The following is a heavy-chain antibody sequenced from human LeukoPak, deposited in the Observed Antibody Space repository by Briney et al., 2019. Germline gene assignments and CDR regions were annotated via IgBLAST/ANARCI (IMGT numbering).Heavy chain of an antibody. CDR1: GXSVSSNSSA. CDR3: ARNLEYSSSFLAFDI. J-gene: IGHJ3*02. CDR2: TYYRTSKWYN. V-gene: IGHV6-1*01. Sequence: SQTLSLTCALSGXSVSSNSSAWNWIRQSPSRGLEWLGRTYYRTSKWYNDYVLSVKSRISFNADTSKNQFSLQLNSVTPEDTAVYFCARNLEYSSSFLAFDIWGQGTMVTVSS. D-gene: IGHD6-13*01.